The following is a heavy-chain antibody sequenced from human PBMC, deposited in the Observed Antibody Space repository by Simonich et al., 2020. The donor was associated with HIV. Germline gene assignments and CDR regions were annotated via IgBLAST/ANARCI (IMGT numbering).Heavy chain of an antibody. D-gene: IGHD6-13*01. CDR3: ARLTAGGLGEYFQH. V-gene: IGHV4-34*01. CDR1: GGSFSGYY. CDR2: INHSGST. J-gene: IGHJ1*01. Sequence: QVQLQQWGAGLLKPSETLSLTCAVYGGSFSGYYWSWIRQPPGKGQEWIGEINHSGSTNDNPTLKSRVTISVDTSKNQFSLKLSSVTAADTAVYYCARLTAGGLGEYFQHWGQGTLVTVSS.